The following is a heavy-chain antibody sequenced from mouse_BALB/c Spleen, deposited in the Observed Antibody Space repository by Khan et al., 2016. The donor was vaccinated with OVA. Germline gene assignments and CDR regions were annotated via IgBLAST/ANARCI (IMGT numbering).Heavy chain of an antibody. D-gene: IGHD2-3*01. CDR1: GYTFTNYG. CDR3: VRYAGYYVSYFDY. V-gene: IGHV9-3*02. J-gene: IGHJ2*01. CDR2: INTNTGEP. Sequence: QVQLQQSGPELKKPGETVKISCKASGYTFTNYGMNWVKQAPGKGLKWMGCINTNTGEPTNAEEFKGRFAFSLETSANTAYLQINNLKNEDTATXFCVRYAGYYVSYFDYWGQGTTLTVSS.